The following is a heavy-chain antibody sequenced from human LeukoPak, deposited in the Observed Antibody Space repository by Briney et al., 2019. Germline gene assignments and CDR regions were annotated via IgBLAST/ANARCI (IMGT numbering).Heavy chain of an antibody. J-gene: IGHJ6*02. CDR3: ARDRYGYGSGTYGMDV. Sequence: SQTLSLTCAVSGGSISSGGYSWSWIRQPPGKGLEWIGYIYHSGSTYYNPSLKSRVTISVDRSKNQFFLKLSSVTAADTAVYYCARDRYGYGSGTYGMDVWGQGTTVTVSS. D-gene: IGHD3-10*01. CDR1: GGSISSGGYS. V-gene: IGHV4-30-2*01. CDR2: IYHSGST.